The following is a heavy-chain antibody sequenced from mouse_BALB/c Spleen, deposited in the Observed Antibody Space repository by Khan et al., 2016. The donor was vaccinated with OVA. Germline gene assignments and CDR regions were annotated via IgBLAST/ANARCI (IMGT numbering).Heavy chain of an antibody. D-gene: IGHD2-1*01. Sequence: VELVESGPGLVAPSQSLSITCTVSGFSLSSYGVHWVRQPPGKGLEWMGVIWAGGSTNYYSALMSRLSISKDNSKSQVFLKMNSLQTDDTAMYYCARYYGNYGWYFDVWGAGTTVTVSS. J-gene: IGHJ1*01. CDR2: IWAGGST. CDR3: ARYYGNYGWYFDV. V-gene: IGHV2-9*02. CDR1: GFSLSSYG.